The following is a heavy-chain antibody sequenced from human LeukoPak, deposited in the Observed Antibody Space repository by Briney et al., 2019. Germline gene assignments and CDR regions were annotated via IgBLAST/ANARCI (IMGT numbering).Heavy chain of an antibody. CDR1: GGSISGYY. V-gene: IGHV4-4*07. CDR3: VRVSSSWEYYFDY. CDR2: IYTSGST. D-gene: IGHD6-13*01. Sequence: SETLSLTCTVSGGSISGYYWSWIRQPAGKGLEWIGRIYTSGSTNYNPSLKSRVTMSVDTSKNQFSLKLSSVTAADTAVYYCVRVSSSWEYYFDYWGQGTLVTVSS. J-gene: IGHJ4*02.